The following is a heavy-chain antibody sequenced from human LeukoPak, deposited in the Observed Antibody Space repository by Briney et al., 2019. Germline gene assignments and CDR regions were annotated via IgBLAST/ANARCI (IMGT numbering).Heavy chain of an antibody. CDR1: GFTFSSYA. CDR2: ISPSGGIT. J-gene: IGHJ4*02. V-gene: IGHV3-23*01. CDR3: AKEPSHSSGYWDS. D-gene: IGHD3-22*01. Sequence: GGSLRLSCAASGFTFSSYAMNWVRQAPGKGLEWVSVISPSGGITYYAESVKGRFTVSRDNSKNTLFLQMNSLRVEDTALYYCAKEPSHSSGYWDSWGQGTLVTVSS.